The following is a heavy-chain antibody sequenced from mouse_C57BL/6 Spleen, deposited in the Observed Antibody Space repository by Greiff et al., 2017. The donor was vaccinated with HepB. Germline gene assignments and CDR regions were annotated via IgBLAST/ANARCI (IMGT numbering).Heavy chain of an antibody. CDR2: IYPGDGDT. V-gene: IGHV1-82*01. CDR3: AIEDTTVVFDY. D-gene: IGHD1-1*01. J-gene: IGHJ2*01. Sequence: VQLQQSGPELVKPGASVKISCKASGYAFSSSWMNWVKQRPGKGLEWIGRIYPGDGDTNYNGKFKGKATLTADKSSSTAYMQLSSLTSEDSAVYFCAIEDTTVVFDYWGQGTTLTVSS. CDR1: GYAFSSSW.